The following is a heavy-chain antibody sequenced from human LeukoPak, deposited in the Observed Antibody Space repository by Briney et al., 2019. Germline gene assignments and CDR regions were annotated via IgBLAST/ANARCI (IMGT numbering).Heavy chain of an antibody. CDR1: GFTFSGSA. J-gene: IGHJ4*02. CDR3: TRPSYDSSVSGVVY. CDR2: IRSKANSYAT. V-gene: IGHV3-73*01. Sequence: GGSLRLSCATSGFTFSGSAIHWVRQASGKGLEWVGRIRSKANSYATTDVASVKGRFTISRDDSKNTAYLEMSSLKTEDTAVYYCTRPSYDSSVSGVVYWGQGTLVTVSS. D-gene: IGHD3-22*01.